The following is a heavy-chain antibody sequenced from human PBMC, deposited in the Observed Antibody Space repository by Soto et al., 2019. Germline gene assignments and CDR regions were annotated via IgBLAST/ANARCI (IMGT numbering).Heavy chain of an antibody. CDR1: GFTFSSYS. CDR3: ARDRDYYDSSGSLFDY. CDR2: ISSSSSYI. D-gene: IGHD3-22*01. V-gene: IGHV3-21*01. Sequence: GGSLRLSCAASGFTFSSYSMNWVRQAPGKGLEWVSPISSSSSYIYYADSVKGRFTISRDNAKNSLYLQMNSLRAEDTAVYYCARDRDYYDSSGSLFDYWGQGTLVTVSS. J-gene: IGHJ4*02.